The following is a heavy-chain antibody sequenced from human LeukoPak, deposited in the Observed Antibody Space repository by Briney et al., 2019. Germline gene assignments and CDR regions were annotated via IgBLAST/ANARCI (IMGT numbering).Heavy chain of an antibody. J-gene: IGHJ4*02. CDR2: ISSSGSTI. V-gene: IGHV3-11*01. Sequence: GGSLRLSRVASGFTFSDYYMSWIRQAPGKGLEWVSYISSSGSTIYYADSVKGRFTISRDNAKNSLYLQMHSLRAEDTAVYYCARDHEYTSSWWDYWGQGTLVTVSS. D-gene: IGHD6-13*01. CDR3: ARDHEYTSSWWDY. CDR1: GFTFSDYY.